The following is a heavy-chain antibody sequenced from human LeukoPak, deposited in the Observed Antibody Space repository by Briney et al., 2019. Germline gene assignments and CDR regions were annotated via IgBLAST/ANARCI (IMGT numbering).Heavy chain of an antibody. CDR2: ISSSGSTI. Sequence: GGSLRLSCAASGFTFSSYEMNWVRQAPGKGLEWVSYISSSGSTIYYADSVKGRFTISRDNAKNSLYLQMNSLRAEDTAVYYCARAEFNYYGSGSYYNFDYWGQGTLVTVSS. J-gene: IGHJ4*02. CDR3: ARAEFNYYGSGSYYNFDY. CDR1: GFTFSSYE. V-gene: IGHV3-48*03. D-gene: IGHD3-10*01.